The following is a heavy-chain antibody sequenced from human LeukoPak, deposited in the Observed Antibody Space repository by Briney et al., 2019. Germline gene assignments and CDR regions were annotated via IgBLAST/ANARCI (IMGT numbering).Heavy chain of an antibody. Sequence: SETLSLTCSVSGGSISSYFWSWIRQPPGKGLEWIGYIYGGGSTNYNPSLESRLTMSLHTSKSHFSLNLNSVTAADTAVYYCARQDYYDSSGFKGRAFDIWGQGTMVAVSS. D-gene: IGHD3-22*01. J-gene: IGHJ3*02. CDR1: GGSISSYF. CDR3: ARQDYYDSSGFKGRAFDI. CDR2: IYGGGST. V-gene: IGHV4-59*08.